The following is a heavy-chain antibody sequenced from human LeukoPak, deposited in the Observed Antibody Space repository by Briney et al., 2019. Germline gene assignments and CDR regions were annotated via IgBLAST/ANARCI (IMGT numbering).Heavy chain of an antibody. CDR3: ARGSYYYYDSSGYVDY. CDR1: GYTFTGYY. V-gene: IGHV1-8*03. D-gene: IGHD3-22*01. J-gene: IGHJ4*02. CDR2: MNPNSGNT. Sequence: ASVKVSCKASGYTFTGYYMHWVRQAPGQGLEWMGWMNPNSGNTGYAQKFQGRVTITRNTSISTAYMELSSLRSEDTAVYYCARGSYYYYDSSGYVDYWGQGTLVTVSS.